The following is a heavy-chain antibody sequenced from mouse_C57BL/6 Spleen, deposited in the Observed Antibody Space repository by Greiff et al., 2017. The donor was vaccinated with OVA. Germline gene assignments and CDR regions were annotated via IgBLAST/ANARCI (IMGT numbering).Heavy chain of an antibody. J-gene: IGHJ2*01. D-gene: IGHD2-1*01. Sequence: EVQLQESGGGLVQPKGSLKLSCAASGFSFNTYAMNWVRQAPGKGLEWVARIRSKSNNYATYYADSVKDRFTISRDDSESMLYLQMNNLKTEDTAMYYCVRNYYGNYFDYWGQGTTLTVSS. V-gene: IGHV10-1*01. CDR1: GFSFNTYA. CDR2: IRSKSNNYAT. CDR3: VRNYYGNYFDY.